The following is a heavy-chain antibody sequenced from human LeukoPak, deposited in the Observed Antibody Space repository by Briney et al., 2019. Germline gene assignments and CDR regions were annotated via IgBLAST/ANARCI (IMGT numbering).Heavy chain of an antibody. CDR3: AKVGLYYYDSSGYYFDY. CDR1: GFTFSSYG. CDR2: ISYDGRNK. V-gene: IGHV3-30*18. D-gene: IGHD3-22*01. J-gene: IGHJ4*02. Sequence: PGGSLRVSCAASGFTFSSYGMHWVRQAPGKRLEWVAVISYDGRNKYYADSVKGRFTISRDNSKNTLYLQMNSLRAEDTAVYYCAKVGLYYYDSSGYYFDYWGQGTLVTVSS.